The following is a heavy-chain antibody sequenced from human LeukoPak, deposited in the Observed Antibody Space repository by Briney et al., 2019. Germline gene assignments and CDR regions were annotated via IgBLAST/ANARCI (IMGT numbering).Heavy chain of an antibody. J-gene: IGHJ4*02. CDR3: ARGPVRYTAMVRGFDY. V-gene: IGHV4-59*12. CDR2: IYYSGST. Sequence: SETLSLTCTVSGGSISSYYWSWIRQPPGKGLEGIGYIYYSGSTNYNPSLKSRVTISVDTSKNQFSLKLSSVTAADTAVYYCARGPVRYTAMVRGFDYWGQGTLVTVSS. CDR1: GGSISSYY. D-gene: IGHD5-18*01.